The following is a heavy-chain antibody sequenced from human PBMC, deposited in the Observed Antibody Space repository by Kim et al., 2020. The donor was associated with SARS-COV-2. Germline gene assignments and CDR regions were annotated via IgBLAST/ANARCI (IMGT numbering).Heavy chain of an antibody. J-gene: IGHJ6*03. V-gene: IGHV4-34*01. CDR1: GGSFSGYY. CDR3: ARAAGPVRHCSGGSCYSRGYYYMDV. CDR2: INHSGST. D-gene: IGHD2-15*01. Sequence: SETLSLTCAVYGGSFSGYYWSWIRQPPGKGLEWIGEINHSGSTNYNPSLKSRVTISVDTSKNQFSLKLSSVTAADTAVYYCARAAGPVRHCSGGSCYSRGYYYMDVWGKGTTVTVSS.